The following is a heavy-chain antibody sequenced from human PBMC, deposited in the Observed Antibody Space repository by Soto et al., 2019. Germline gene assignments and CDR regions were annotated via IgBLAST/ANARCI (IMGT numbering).Heavy chain of an antibody. D-gene: IGHD2-15*01. V-gene: IGHV3-23*01. Sequence: QPGGSLRLSCAASGFTFTNYAMGWVRQAPGKGLEWVSVVSSGGSTYYADSVTGRLTVSRDNSKNTLSLQMNSLRAEDTAVYYCAKRRGAGGHFDYWGQGALVTVSS. CDR1: GFTFTNYA. CDR2: VSSGGST. CDR3: AKRRGAGGHFDY. J-gene: IGHJ4*02.